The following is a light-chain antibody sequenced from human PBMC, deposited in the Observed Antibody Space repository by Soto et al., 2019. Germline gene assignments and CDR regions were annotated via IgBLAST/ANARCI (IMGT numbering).Light chain of an antibody. CDR3: SSYTSSSTLRPV. Sequence: QSALTQPASVSGSPGQSITISCTGTSSDVGGYNYVSWYQQHPGKAPKLMIYDVSNRPSGVSNRFSGSKSGNTASLTISGLQAEDEADYYCSSYTSSSTLRPVFGGGTELTVL. CDR2: DVS. J-gene: IGLJ2*01. CDR1: SSDVGGYNY. V-gene: IGLV2-14*01.